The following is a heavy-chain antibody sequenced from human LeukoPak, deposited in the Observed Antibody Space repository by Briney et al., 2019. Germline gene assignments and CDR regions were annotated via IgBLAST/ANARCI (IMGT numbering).Heavy chain of an antibody. CDR2: ISAYNGNT. CDR3: ARVGYSYGKKALFDY. D-gene: IGHD5-18*01. CDR1: GYTFTSYG. Sequence: VASVKVSCKASGYTFTSYGISWVRQAPGQGLEWMGWISAYNGNTNYAQKLQGRVTMTTDTSTSTAYMELRSLRSDDTAVYYCARVGYSYGKKALFDYWGQGTLVTVSS. V-gene: IGHV1-18*01. J-gene: IGHJ4*02.